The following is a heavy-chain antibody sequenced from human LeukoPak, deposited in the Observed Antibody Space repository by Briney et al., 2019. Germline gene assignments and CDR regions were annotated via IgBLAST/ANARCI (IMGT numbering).Heavy chain of an antibody. V-gene: IGHV1-18*01. CDR3: SYCGGDCLSGGWFDP. CDR1: VYTFTRYG. D-gene: IGHD2-21*02. Sequence: ASVKVSCKHSVYTFTRYGISWVRQAPGQGREWMGWISAYNGNTNYAQKLQGRVTMTTDTSTSTAYMELRSLRSDDTAVYYCSYCGGDCLSGGWFDPWGQGTLVTVSS. CDR2: ISAYNGNT. J-gene: IGHJ5*02.